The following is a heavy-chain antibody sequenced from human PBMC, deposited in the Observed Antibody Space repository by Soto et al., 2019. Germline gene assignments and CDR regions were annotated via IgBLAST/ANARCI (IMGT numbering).Heavy chain of an antibody. CDR1: GGSIRSYY. Sequence: SETLSLTCTVSGGSIRSYYWSWIRQPPGKGLEWIGYIYYSGSTNYNPSLKSRVTISVDTSKNQFSLKLSSVTAADTAVYYCARVYGLDLFDYWGQGTLVTVS. V-gene: IGHV4-59*01. CDR3: ARVYGLDLFDY. CDR2: IYYSGST. D-gene: IGHD2-8*01. J-gene: IGHJ4*02.